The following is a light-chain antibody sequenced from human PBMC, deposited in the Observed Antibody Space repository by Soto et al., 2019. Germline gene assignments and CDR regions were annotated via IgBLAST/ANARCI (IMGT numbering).Light chain of an antibody. Sequence: EVVMTQSPATLSVSPGERATLSCRASQFVSTNLAWYQQKPGQAPMLLIYSASTRATGIPARFSGSGSGTEFTLTISSLQSEDSAVYYCQQFNNWPPLTFGGGTKVEIK. CDR2: SAS. J-gene: IGKJ4*01. V-gene: IGKV3-15*01. CDR1: QFVSTN. CDR3: QQFNNWPPLT.